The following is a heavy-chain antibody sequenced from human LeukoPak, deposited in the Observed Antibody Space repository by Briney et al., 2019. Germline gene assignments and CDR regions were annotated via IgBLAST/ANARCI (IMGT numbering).Heavy chain of an antibody. CDR2: IKEGGSEK. Sequence: GGSLRLSCVVSGFTFSNYWMSWVRQAPGKGLEWVANIKEGGSEKHYVDSVKGRFTISRDNAKNSLSLQMNSLRAEDTAVYYCARTSKFDYWGQGTLVTVSS. CDR3: ARTSKFDY. J-gene: IGHJ4*02. CDR1: GFTFSNYW. V-gene: IGHV3-7*04.